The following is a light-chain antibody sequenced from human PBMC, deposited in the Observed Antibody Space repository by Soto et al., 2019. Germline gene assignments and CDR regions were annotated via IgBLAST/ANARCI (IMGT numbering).Light chain of an antibody. CDR3: QQYDSSFT. CDR2: GAS. Sequence: IVLTQSPATLSLSPGERATLSCTASQRVTTTYIAWYQQKFGQAPRLLIYGASTRATGPPDMFTGGGFGTDFTLTISRVEPEDFAVYYCQQYDSSFTFGGGTKVEMK. J-gene: IGKJ4*01. V-gene: IGKV3-20*01. CDR1: QRVTTTY.